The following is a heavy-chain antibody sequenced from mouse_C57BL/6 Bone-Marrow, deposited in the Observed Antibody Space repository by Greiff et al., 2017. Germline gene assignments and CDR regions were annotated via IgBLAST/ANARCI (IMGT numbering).Heavy chain of an antibody. CDR2: ISNLAYSI. D-gene: IGHD4-1*01. Sequence: EVKVVESGGGLVQPGGSLKLSCAASGFTFSDYGMAWVRQAPRKGPEWVAFISNLAYSIYYADTVKGRFTLSRENAKNTLYLEMSSLKSEDTAMYYCARRGGTVNCDWYLDVWGTGTTVTVSS. J-gene: IGHJ1*03. V-gene: IGHV5-15*04. CDR3: ARRGGTVNCDWYLDV. CDR1: GFTFSDYG.